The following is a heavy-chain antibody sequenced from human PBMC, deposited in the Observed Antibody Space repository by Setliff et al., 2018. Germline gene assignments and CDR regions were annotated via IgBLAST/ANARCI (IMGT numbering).Heavy chain of an antibody. CDR3: ARLSGYYFDY. CDR2: IYTSGST. CDR1: GGSISSYY. Sequence: SETLSLTCTVSGGSISSYYWSWLRQPPGKGLEWIGYIYTSGSTNYNPSLKSRVTISVDTSKNQFSLKLSSVTAADTAVFYCARLSGYYFDYWGQGTLVTVSS. V-gene: IGHV4-4*08. D-gene: IGHD3-22*01. J-gene: IGHJ4*02.